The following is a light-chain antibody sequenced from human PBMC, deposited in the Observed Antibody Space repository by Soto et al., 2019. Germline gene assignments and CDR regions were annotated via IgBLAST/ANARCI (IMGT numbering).Light chain of an antibody. CDR3: QQYNSWPPWT. Sequence: EIVMTQSPATLSVSPGERATLSCRASQSVGSNLAWYQQKPGQAPRLLIYDASTRFTVIPARFSGSGSVTEFTLTIICLQSEDFAVYCCQQYNSWPPWTFGQGTKVEIK. CDR2: DAS. V-gene: IGKV3-15*01. CDR1: QSVGSN. J-gene: IGKJ1*01.